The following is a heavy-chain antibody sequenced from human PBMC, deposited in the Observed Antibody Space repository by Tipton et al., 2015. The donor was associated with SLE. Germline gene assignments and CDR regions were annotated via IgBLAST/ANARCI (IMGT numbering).Heavy chain of an antibody. D-gene: IGHD1-1*01. CDR3: AKGEGTFYYYYYGMDV. Sequence: QSGAEVKKPGASVKVSCKASGYTFTSYGISWVRQAPGQGLEWMGWISAYNGNTNYAQKLQGRVTITADESTSTAYMELSSLRSEDTAVYYCAKGEGTFYYYYYGMDVWGQGPRSPSP. CDR1: GYTFTSYG. CDR2: ISAYNGNT. V-gene: IGHV1-18*01. J-gene: IGHJ6*02.